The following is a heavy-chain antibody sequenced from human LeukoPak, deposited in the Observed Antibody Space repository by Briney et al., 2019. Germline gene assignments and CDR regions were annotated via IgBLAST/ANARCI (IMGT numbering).Heavy chain of an antibody. CDR1: GFTLSSYA. CDR3: AILSRDYYDSSDY. J-gene: IGHJ4*02. CDR2: ISGSGGST. D-gene: IGHD3-22*01. Sequence: GGSLRLSCAASGFTLSSYAMSWVRQAPGKGLEWVSAISGSGGSTYYADSVRGRFTISRDNSKNTLYLQMNSLRAEDTAVYYCAILSRDYYDSSDYWGQGTLVTVSS. V-gene: IGHV3-23*01.